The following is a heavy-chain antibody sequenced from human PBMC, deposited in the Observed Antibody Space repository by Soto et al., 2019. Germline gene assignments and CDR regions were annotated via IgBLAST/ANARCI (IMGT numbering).Heavy chain of an antibody. CDR3: TKANRYCSGANCFTFDY. J-gene: IGHJ4*02. CDR1: EFTFSNYA. V-gene: IGHV3-23*01. Sequence: GGSLRLSCTASEFTFSNYAMSWVRQAPWKGQEKVSTFSSSGGGTYYADSVKGRFTISRDNYKNTLYLQMNSLRAEDTAVYYCTKANRYCSGANCFTFDYWGLGTLVTVSS. CDR2: FSSSGGGT. D-gene: IGHD2-15*01.